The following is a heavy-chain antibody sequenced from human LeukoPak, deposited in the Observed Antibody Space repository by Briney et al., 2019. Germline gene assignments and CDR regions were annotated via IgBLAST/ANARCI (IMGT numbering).Heavy chain of an antibody. D-gene: IGHD1/OR15-1a*01. J-gene: IGHJ3*02. CDR2: IYYSGST. CDR3: AREGPENNAFDI. V-gene: IGHV4-59*01. CDR1: GGSLSSYY. Sequence: SETLSLTCTVSGGSLSSYYWSRIRQPPGKGREWIGYIYYSGSTNYNPSLKSRVTISVDTSKNQFSLKLSSVTAADTAVYYCAREGPENNAFDIWGQGTMVTVSS.